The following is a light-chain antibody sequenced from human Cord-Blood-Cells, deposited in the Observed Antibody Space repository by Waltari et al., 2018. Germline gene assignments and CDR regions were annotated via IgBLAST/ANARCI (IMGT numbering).Light chain of an antibody. CDR1: QSISSN. CDR3: QQSYSTPPTLT. Sequence: DIQMTQSQSSLSASVGDRVTITFRASQSISSNLNWYQQKQGKAPNLLIYAASSLKSGVPSRFSGSGSGTDFTLTISSLQPEDFETYYCQQSYSTPPTLTFGGGTKVEIK. V-gene: IGKV1-39*01. J-gene: IGKJ4*01. CDR2: AAS.